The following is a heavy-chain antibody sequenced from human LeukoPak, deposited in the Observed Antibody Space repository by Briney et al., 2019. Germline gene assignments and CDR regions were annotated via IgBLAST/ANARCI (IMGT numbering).Heavy chain of an antibody. J-gene: IGHJ4*02. Sequence: PGGSLRLSCVASGFSFDDNAMHWVRQAPGKGLEWVSGISWNSGSIGYADSVKGRFTISRDNAKNSLYLQMNSLRAEDTALYYCAKGRGYELPLDNWGQGTLVTVSS. CDR1: GFSFDDNA. V-gene: IGHV3-9*01. CDR3: AKGRGYELPLDN. CDR2: ISWNSGSI. D-gene: IGHD2-2*01.